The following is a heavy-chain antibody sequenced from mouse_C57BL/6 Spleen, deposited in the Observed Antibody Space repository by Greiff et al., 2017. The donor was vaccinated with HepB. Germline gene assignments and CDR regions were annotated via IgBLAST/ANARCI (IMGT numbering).Heavy chain of an antibody. V-gene: IGHV1-80*01. CDR1: GYAFSSYW. CDR3: AREVYYGSSYGYFDY. J-gene: IGHJ2*01. Sequence: VQLLESGAELVKPGASVKISCKASGYAFSSYWMNWVKQRPGKGLEWIGQIYPGDGDTNYNGKFKGKATLTADKSSSTAYMQLSSLTSEDSAVYFCAREVYYGSSYGYFDYWGQGTTLTVSS. CDR2: IYPGDGDT. D-gene: IGHD1-1*01.